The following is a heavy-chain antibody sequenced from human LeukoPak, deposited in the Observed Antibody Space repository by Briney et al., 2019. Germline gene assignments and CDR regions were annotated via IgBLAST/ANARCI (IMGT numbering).Heavy chain of an antibody. CDR2: IYYSGST. V-gene: IGHV4-39*01. CDR3: ARHTYSSSSGFDI. CDR1: GGSISSSSYY. Sequence: SETLSLTCTVSGGSISSSSYYWGWIRQPPGKGLEWIGSIYYSGSTYYNPSLKSRVTISVDTSKNQFSLELSSVTAADTAVYYCARHTYSSSSGFDIWGQGTMVTVSS. J-gene: IGHJ3*02. D-gene: IGHD6-13*01.